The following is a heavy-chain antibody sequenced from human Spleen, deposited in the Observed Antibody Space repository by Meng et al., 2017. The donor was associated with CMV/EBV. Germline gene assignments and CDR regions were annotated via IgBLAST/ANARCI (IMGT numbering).Heavy chain of an antibody. CDR2: ISSSSSYI. V-gene: IGHV3-21*04. J-gene: IGHJ1*01. D-gene: IGHD2-2*01. CDR1: GFTFSSYS. Sequence: GESLKISCVASGFTFSSYSMNWVRQAPGKGLEWVSSISSSSSYIYYADSVKGRFTISRDNAKNTLYLQMSSLRDEDTAVYYCARVFWVMPAASGHFQHWGQGTLVTVS. CDR3: ARVFWVMPAASGHFQH.